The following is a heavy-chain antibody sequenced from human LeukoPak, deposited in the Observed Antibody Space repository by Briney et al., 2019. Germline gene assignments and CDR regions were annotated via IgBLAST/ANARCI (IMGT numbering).Heavy chain of an antibody. CDR2: ISSSSSTI. J-gene: IGHJ4*02. D-gene: IGHD1-1*01. CDR1: GFTFSSYS. V-gene: IGHV3-48*01. Sequence: PGGSLRLSCAASGFTFSSYSMNWVRQAPGKGLEWVSYISSSSSTIYYADSVKGRFTISRDNAKNSLYLQMNSLRAEDTAVYYCASPLGTTGTTTGYWGQGTLVTVSS. CDR3: ASPLGTTGTTTGY.